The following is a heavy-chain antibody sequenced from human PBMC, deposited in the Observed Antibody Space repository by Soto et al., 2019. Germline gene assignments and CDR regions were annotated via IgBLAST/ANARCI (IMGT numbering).Heavy chain of an antibody. V-gene: IGHV4-39*01. CDR2: VHYTGST. J-gene: IGHJ4*02. Sequence: QLQLQESGPGLVKPSETLSLTCTVSDGSISRSAFYWGWIRQPPGKGLEWSGSVHYTGSTYYNPSLKRRVHISLESSNSHLCLKVSPVTAADTAIYYCARHLYYGDSSGYYGYWGQGALVTVSS. CDR3: ARHLYYGDSSGYYGY. CDR1: DGSISRSAFY. D-gene: IGHD6-19*01.